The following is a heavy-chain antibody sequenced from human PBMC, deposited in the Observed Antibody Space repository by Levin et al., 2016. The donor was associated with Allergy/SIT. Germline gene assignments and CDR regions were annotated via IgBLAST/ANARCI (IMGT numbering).Heavy chain of an antibody. J-gene: IGHJ4*02. CDR1: GFTFTSYP. V-gene: IGHV3-48*04. CDR2: ISSSRTI. D-gene: IGHD1-26*01. CDR3: ARADQWKLDY. Sequence: GESLKISCAASGFTFTSYPMSWVRQAPGKGLEWVSYISSSRTIFYADSVKGRFTISRDNARNALYLQMTSLRTEDTAVYYCARADQWKLDYWGQGALVTVSS.